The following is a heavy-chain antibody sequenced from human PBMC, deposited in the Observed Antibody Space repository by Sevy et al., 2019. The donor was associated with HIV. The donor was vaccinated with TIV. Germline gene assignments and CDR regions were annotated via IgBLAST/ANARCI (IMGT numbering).Heavy chain of an antibody. CDR1: GFSFSSYE. CDR3: ARDLPGDSRMDV. CDR2: ISSSGTTI. D-gene: IGHD3-22*01. V-gene: IGHV3-48*03. Sequence: GGCLRLSCAASGFSFSSYEMNWVRQAPGKGLEWFSYISSSGTTIYYADSVKGRFTVSRDNAKNSLYLQMNSLRGEDTSVYYCARDLPGDSRMDVWGQGTTVTVSS. J-gene: IGHJ6*02.